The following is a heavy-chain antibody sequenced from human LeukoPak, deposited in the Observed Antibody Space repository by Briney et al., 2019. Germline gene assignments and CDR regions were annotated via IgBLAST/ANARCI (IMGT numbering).Heavy chain of an antibody. CDR1: GGSINSYY. CDR2: IYYSGST. CDR3: ARADVLLWFGEPSKAFDI. J-gene: IGHJ3*02. D-gene: IGHD3-10*01. Sequence: PSETLSLTCTVSGGSINSYYWSWIRQPPGKGLEWIGSIYYSGSTYYNPSLKSRVTISVDTSKNQFSLKLSSVTAADTAVYYCARADVLLWFGEPSKAFDIWGQGTMVTVSS. V-gene: IGHV4-39*07.